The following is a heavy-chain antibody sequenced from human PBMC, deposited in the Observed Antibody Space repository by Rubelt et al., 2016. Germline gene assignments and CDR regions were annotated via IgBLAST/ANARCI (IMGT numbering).Heavy chain of an antibody. J-gene: IGHJ6*02. Sequence: QVQLVQSGAEVKKPGSSVKVSCKASGGTFRSYAISWVRQAPGQGLEWMGGIIPIFGTATYAQKFQGRVTITADESTSTAYMELGRLGSEDTAVYYCASDSSECGCGGDCCTYYYGMDVWGQGTTVTVSS. CDR1: GGTFRSYA. CDR3: ASDSSECGCGGDCCTYYYGMDV. V-gene: IGHV1-69*01. CDR2: IIPIFGTA. D-gene: IGHD2-21*02.